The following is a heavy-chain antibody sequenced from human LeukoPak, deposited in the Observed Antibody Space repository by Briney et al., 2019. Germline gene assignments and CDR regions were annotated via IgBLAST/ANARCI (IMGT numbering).Heavy chain of an antibody. CDR1: GFTFSSYW. CDR3: AKDRSQWLVWDKYYFDY. V-gene: IGHV3-23*01. D-gene: IGHD6-19*01. J-gene: IGHJ4*02. CDR2: ISTSGGST. Sequence: GGSLRLSCAASGFTFSSYWMSWARQAPGKGLEWVSTISTSGGSTYYADSVKGRFTISRDNSKNTLYLQMNSLRAEDTAVYYCAKDRSQWLVWDKYYFDYWGQGTLVTVSS.